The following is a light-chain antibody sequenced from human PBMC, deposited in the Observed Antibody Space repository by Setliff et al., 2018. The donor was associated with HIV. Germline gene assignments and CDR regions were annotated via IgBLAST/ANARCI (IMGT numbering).Light chain of an antibody. CDR3: AAWDNSLSGSYV. J-gene: IGLJ1*01. V-gene: IGLV1-47*01. Sequence: QSVLTQPPSASGTPGQRVTISCSGSSSNIGRNYVSWYQQLPGTTPKLLIYRNNQRPSGVPDRFSGSKSGTSASLAISGLRSEDEADYYCAAWDNSLSGSYVFATGTKVTVL. CDR2: RNN. CDR1: SSNIGRNY.